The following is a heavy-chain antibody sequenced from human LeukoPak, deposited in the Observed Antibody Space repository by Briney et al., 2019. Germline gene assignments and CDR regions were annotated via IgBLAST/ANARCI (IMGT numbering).Heavy chain of an antibody. D-gene: IGHD3-16*01. CDR3: ARAGGSPTNAFDI. V-gene: IGHV3-21*01. CDR2: ISSSSSYI. J-gene: IGHJ3*02. Sequence: GGSLRLSCAASGFTFSSYSMNWVRQAPGKGPEWVSSISSSSSYIYYADSVKGRFTISRDNSKNTLYLQMNSLRAEDTAVYYCARAGGSPTNAFDIGGQGTMVTVSS. CDR1: GFTFSSYS.